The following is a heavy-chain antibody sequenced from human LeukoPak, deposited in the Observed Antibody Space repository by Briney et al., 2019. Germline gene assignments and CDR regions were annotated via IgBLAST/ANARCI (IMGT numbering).Heavy chain of an antibody. Sequence: GGSLRLSCAASRFTFSSYWMAWVRQAPGKGLEWVANIKQDGSETYYVDSVKGRFTISRDNSKNSLYLQMNSLRTEDTALYYCAKDISDIVVAYYYYGMDVWGQGTTVTVSS. CDR1: RFTFSSYW. J-gene: IGHJ6*02. CDR3: AKDISDIVVAYYYYGMDV. D-gene: IGHD2-2*01. CDR2: IKQDGSET. V-gene: IGHV3-7*05.